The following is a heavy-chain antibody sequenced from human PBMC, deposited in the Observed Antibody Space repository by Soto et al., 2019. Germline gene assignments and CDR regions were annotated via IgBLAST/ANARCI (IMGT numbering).Heavy chain of an antibody. CDR2: IIPIFGTA. V-gene: IGHV1-69*12. CDR1: GGTFSSYA. Sequence: QVQLVQSGAAVKKPGSSVKVSCKASGGTFSSYAISWVRQAPGQGLEWMGGIIPIFGTANYAQKFQGRVTVTADESTSTAYMELSSLRSEDTAVYYCARSTRYYYDSSGQSAWFDPWGQGTLVTVSS. CDR3: ARSTRYYYDSSGQSAWFDP. J-gene: IGHJ5*02. D-gene: IGHD3-22*01.